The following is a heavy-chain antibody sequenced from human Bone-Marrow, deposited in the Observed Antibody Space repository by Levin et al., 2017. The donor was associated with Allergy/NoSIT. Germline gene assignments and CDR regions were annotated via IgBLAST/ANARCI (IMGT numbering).Heavy chain of an antibody. V-gene: IGHV4-59*01. Sequence: SQTLSLTCTVSGGSISTYYWSWIRQPPEKRLEWIGYIYYSGSTKYNPSLKSRVTLLVDTSKNLFSLKLSSVTAADSAVYFCARAIPSGGNSYYYYYMDGWGKGTTVTVSS. CDR1: GGSISTYY. D-gene: IGHD4-23*01. J-gene: IGHJ6*03. CDR2: IYYSGST. CDR3: ARAIPSGGNSYYYYYMDG.